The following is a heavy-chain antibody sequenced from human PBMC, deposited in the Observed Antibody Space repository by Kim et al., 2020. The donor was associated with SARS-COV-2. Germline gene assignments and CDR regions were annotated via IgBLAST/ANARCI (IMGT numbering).Heavy chain of an antibody. CDR1: GFTFSSYA. D-gene: IGHD1-26*01. V-gene: IGHV3-30*04. Sequence: GGSLRLSCAASGFTFSSYAMHWVRQAPGKGLEWVAVISYDGSNKYYADSVKGRFTISRDNSKNTLYLQMNSLRAEDTAVYYCARILYGGSYWRYFDYWGQGTLVTVSS. CDR3: ARILYGGSYWRYFDY. CDR2: ISYDGSNK. J-gene: IGHJ4*02.